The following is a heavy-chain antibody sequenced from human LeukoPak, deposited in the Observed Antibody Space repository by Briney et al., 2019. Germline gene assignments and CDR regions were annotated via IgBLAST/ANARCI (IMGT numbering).Heavy chain of an antibody. Sequence: SGTLSLTCAVSGGSFSGYYWRWVRQPPGKGLEWIGEINHSGSTNYTPSLKSRVTISVDTSKNQFSLKLSSVTAADTAVYYCARGRPDSRQQLPYYYYMDVWGKGTTVTVSS. D-gene: IGHD6-13*01. CDR3: ARGRPDSRQQLPYYYYMDV. CDR2: INHSGST. CDR1: GGSFSGYY. V-gene: IGHV4-34*01. J-gene: IGHJ6*03.